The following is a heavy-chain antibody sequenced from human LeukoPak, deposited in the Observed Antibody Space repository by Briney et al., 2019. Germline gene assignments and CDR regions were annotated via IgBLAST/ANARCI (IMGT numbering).Heavy chain of an antibody. D-gene: IGHD7-27*01. CDR2: INHSGST. CDR1: GGSFSGYY. CDR3: ARANWGSGEFDY. V-gene: IGHV4-34*01. Sequence: SETLSLTCAVYGGSFSGYYWSWIRQPPGKGLGWIGEINHSGSTNYNPSLKSRVTISVDTSKNQFSLKLSSVTAADTAVYYCARANWGSGEFDYWGQGTLVTVSS. J-gene: IGHJ4*02.